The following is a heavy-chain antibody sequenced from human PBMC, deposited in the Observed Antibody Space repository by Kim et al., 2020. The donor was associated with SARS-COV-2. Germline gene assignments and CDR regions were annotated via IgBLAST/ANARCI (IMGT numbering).Heavy chain of an antibody. J-gene: IGHJ4*02. V-gene: IGHV4-34*01. CDR2: INHSGST. Sequence: SETLSLTCAVYGGSFSGYYWSWIRQPPGKGLEWIGEINHSGSTNYNPSLKSRVTISVDTSKNQFSLKLSSVTAADTAVYYCARGPLIRLNYYDSSGPAVYWGQGTLVTVSS. D-gene: IGHD3-22*01. CDR1: GGSFSGYY. CDR3: ARGPLIRLNYYDSSGPAVY.